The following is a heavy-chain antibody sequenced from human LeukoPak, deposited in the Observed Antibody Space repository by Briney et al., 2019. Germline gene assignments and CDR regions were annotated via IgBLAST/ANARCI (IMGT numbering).Heavy chain of an antibody. CDR1: GFTFSSYG. V-gene: IGHV3-30*02. CDR3: AKVPLIAAPKHFDY. CDR2: IRYDGSNK. Sequence: GGSLRLSCAASGFTFSSYGMHWVRQAPGKGLEWVAFIRYDGSNKYYADSVKGRFTISRDNSKNTLYLQMNRLRAEDTAVYYCAKVPLIAAPKHFDYWGQGTLVTVSS. J-gene: IGHJ4*02. D-gene: IGHD6-13*01.